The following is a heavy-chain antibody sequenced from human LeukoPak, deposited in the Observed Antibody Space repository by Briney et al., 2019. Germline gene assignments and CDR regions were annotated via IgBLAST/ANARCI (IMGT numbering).Heavy chain of an antibody. V-gene: IGHV1-69*05. D-gene: IGHD3-10*01. CDR2: IIPIFSTA. CDR3: ARLGYGSGSYSNRLDY. J-gene: IGHJ4*02. CDR1: GGTFSSYA. Sequence: SVKVSCXASGGTFSSYAISWVRQAPGQGLEWMGGIIPIFSTANYAQKFQGRVTITTDESTSTAYMELSSLRSEDTAVYYCARLGYGSGSYSNRLDYWGQGTLVTVSS.